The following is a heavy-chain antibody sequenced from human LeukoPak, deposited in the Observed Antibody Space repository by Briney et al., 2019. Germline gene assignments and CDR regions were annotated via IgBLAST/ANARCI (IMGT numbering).Heavy chain of an antibody. CDR2: IYSSGTT. J-gene: IGHJ4*02. D-gene: IGHD3-9*01. CDR1: GGSISGYY. CDR3: ARHGHYDILTGYPYYFDY. Sequence: SETLSLTCTVTGGSISGYYWSCSRQPPGQGLEWIGYIYSSGTTLYNPSLKNRVTMSVDTSRNQFSLKLSSVTAADTAVYYCARHGHYDILTGYPYYFDYWGQGTLVTVSS. V-gene: IGHV4-59*08.